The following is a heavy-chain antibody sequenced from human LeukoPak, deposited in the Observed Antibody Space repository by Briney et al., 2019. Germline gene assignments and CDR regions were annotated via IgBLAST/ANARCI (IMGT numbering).Heavy chain of an antibody. CDR1: GFTFSSYE. V-gene: IGHV3-48*03. Sequence: PGGSLRLSCAASGFTFSSYEMNWVRQAPGKGLEWVSYISSSGSTIYYADSVKGRFTISRDNAKNSLYLQMNSLRAEDTALYYCAKERYDGSGAAYDNWGQGTLVTVSS. CDR2: ISSSGSTI. J-gene: IGHJ4*02. CDR3: AKERYDGSGAAYDN. D-gene: IGHD3-10*01.